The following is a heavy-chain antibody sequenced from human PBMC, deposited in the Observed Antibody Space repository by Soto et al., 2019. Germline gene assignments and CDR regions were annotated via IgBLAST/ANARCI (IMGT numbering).Heavy chain of an antibody. V-gene: IGHV3-20*04. D-gene: IGHD3-3*01. Sequence: GGSLRLSCAASGLPFGDLCVSWVRHEPGKGLEWVCGIDWNGGTTGCVDSVKGRFTISRDNAKNSLYLQMNSLRDEDTAVYYCARDRVVWSGYYTYTSWFDPWGQGTLVTVSS. CDR1: GLPFGDLC. CDR3: ARDRVVWSGYYTYTSWFDP. CDR2: IDWNGGTT. J-gene: IGHJ5*02.